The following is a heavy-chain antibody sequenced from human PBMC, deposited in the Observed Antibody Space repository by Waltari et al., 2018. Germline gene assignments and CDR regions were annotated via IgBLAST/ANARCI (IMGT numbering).Heavy chain of an antibody. Sequence: EVQVVESGGGLVQPGGSLRLSCAASGFTFSSYSMNWVRQAPGKGLEWVSYISSSSSTIYYADSVKGRFTISRDNAKNSLYLQMNSLRAEDTAVYYCARDSFYDSSGYQGLFDYWGQGTLVTVSS. CDR3: ARDSFYDSSGYQGLFDY. J-gene: IGHJ4*02. CDR2: ISSSSSTI. CDR1: GFTFSSYS. D-gene: IGHD3-22*01. V-gene: IGHV3-48*01.